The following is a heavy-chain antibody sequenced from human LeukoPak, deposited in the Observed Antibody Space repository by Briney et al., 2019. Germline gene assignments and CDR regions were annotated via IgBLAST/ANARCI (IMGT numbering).Heavy chain of an antibody. Sequence: PGGSLRLSCAASGFTFSSYSMNWVRQAPGKGLEWVSSISSSSSYIYYADSVKGRFTISRDNAKNSLYLQMNSLRAEDTAVYYCAREASHPDYYYYGMDVWGQGTTVTVSS. CDR1: GFTFSSYS. J-gene: IGHJ6*02. V-gene: IGHV3-21*01. CDR2: ISSSSSYI. CDR3: AREASHPDYYYYGMDV.